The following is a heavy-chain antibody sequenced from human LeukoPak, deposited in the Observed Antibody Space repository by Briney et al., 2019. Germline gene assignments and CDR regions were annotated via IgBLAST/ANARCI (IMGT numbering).Heavy chain of an antibody. CDR2: INWNGGST. CDR1: GFTFDDYG. J-gene: IGHJ3*02. CDR3: ARESTVTTLGALDI. V-gene: IGHV3-20*04. D-gene: IGHD4-17*01. Sequence: PGGSLRLSCAASGFTFDDYGMSWVRQAPGKGLEWVSGINWNGGSTGYADSVKGRFTISRDNAKNSLYLQMNSLRAEDTAVYYCARESTVTTLGALDIWGQGTMVTVSS.